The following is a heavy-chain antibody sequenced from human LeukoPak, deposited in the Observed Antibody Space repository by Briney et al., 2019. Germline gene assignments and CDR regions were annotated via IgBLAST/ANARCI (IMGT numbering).Heavy chain of an antibody. D-gene: IGHD1-26*01. CDR2: IYYSGST. V-gene: IGHV4-31*03. CDR1: GGSISSGGYY. Sequence: SETLSLTCTVSGGSISSGGYYWSWIRQHPGKGLEWIGYIYYSGSTYYNPSLKSRVTISVDTSKNQFSLKLSSVTAADTAVYYCARVEVGGIFDYRGQGTLVTVSS. CDR3: ARVEVGGIFDY. J-gene: IGHJ4*02.